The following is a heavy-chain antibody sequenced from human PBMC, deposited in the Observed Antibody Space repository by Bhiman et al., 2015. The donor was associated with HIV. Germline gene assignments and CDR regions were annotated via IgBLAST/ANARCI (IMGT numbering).Heavy chain of an antibody. CDR3: AKDRSGSYPALDY. CDR1: GFTFDDYG. Sequence: EVQLVESGGGVLRPGGSLRLSCAASGFTFDDYGMNWVRQAPGKGLEWVSGINWNGGSTRYADSVKGRFTISRDNSKNTLYLQMNRLRAEDTAVYNCAKDRSGSYPALDYWGQGTLVTVSS. J-gene: IGHJ4*02. V-gene: IGHV3-20*01. CDR2: INWNGGST. D-gene: IGHD1-26*01.